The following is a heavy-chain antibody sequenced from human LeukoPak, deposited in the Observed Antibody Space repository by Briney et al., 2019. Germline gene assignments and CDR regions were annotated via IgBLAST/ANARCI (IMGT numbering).Heavy chain of an antibody. J-gene: IGHJ4*02. CDR1: GYSFTSYW. V-gene: IGHV5-51*01. CDR3: ARHGSGGAKPGAPFDY. Sequence: GESLKISCKGSGYSFTSYWIGWVRQMPGKGLEWMGIIYPGDSDTRYSPSFQGQVTISADKSISTAYLQWSSPKASDTAMYYCARHGSGGAKPGAPFDYWGQGTLVTVSS. CDR2: IYPGDSDT. D-gene: IGHD3-10*01.